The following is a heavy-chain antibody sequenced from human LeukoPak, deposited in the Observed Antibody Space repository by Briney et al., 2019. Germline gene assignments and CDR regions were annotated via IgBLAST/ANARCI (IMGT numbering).Heavy chain of an antibody. CDR3: AGEGHYYDSTGYYYGGEDY. V-gene: IGHV4-4*07. Sequence: PSETLSLTCTVSGGSITTYYWSWIRQPAGKGLEWIGRIYTRGSTNYNPSLKSRATMSVDTSKNQFSLKLSSVTAADTAVYYCAGEGHYYDSTGYYYGGEDYWGQGTLVTVSS. CDR1: GGSITTYY. J-gene: IGHJ4*02. D-gene: IGHD3-22*01. CDR2: IYTRGST.